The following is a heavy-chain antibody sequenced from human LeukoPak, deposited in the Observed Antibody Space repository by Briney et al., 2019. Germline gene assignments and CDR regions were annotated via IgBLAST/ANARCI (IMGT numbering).Heavy chain of an antibody. CDR3: AKGGYCSSTSCYGVDAFDI. CDR1: GFTFSSFT. D-gene: IGHD2-2*01. CDR2: MSYDGSNK. V-gene: IGHV3-30-3*01. Sequence: GRSLRLSCAASGFTFSSFTIHWVRQAPGKGLEWVAVMSYDGSNKYYADSVKGRFTISRDNSKNTLYLQMKSLRAEDTAVYYCAKGGYCSSTSCYGVDAFDIWGQGTMVTVSS. J-gene: IGHJ3*02.